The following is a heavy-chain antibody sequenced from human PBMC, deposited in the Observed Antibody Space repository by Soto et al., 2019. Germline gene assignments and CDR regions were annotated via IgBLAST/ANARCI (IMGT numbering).Heavy chain of an antibody. CDR2: IDPSDSYT. Sequence: GESLKISCKGSGYSFTSYWISWVRQMPGKGLEWMGRIDPSDSYTNYSPSFQGHVTISADKSISTAYLQWSSLKASDTAMYYCAGKYYDILTGYQIFDYWGQGTLVTVSS. V-gene: IGHV5-10-1*01. CDR3: AGKYYDILTGYQIFDY. CDR1: GYSFTSYW. D-gene: IGHD3-9*01. J-gene: IGHJ4*02.